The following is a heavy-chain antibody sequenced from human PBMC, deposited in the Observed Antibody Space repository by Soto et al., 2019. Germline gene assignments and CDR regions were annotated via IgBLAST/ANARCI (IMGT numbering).Heavy chain of an antibody. CDR2: INDRGSI. D-gene: IGHD3-9*01. J-gene: IGHJ2*01. CDR1: GGSFSGYY. V-gene: IGHV4-34*01. CDR3: ARESHDILTGPPWVWYFDL. Sequence: QVQLQQWGAGPLRPLETLSLTCGVSGGSFSGYYWAWIRQSPGKGLEGIGEINDRGSINYNPSLKSRVSISVDTSKNHYSLHRRSVTAADTAVYYCARESHDILTGPPWVWYFDLWGRGTLVTVSS.